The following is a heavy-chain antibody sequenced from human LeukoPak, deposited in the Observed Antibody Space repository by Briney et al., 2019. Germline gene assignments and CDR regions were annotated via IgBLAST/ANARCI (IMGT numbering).Heavy chain of an antibody. Sequence: GRSLRLSCAASGFTFSSYAMHWVRQAPDKGLEWVAVISYDGSSKYCADSVKGRFTISRDNSKNTLYLQTNSLRAEDTAVFYCARDQGYVFDYWGQGTLVTVSS. V-gene: IGHV3-30-3*01. CDR3: ARDQGYVFDY. J-gene: IGHJ4*02. CDR1: GFTFSSYA. D-gene: IGHD6-13*01. CDR2: ISYDGSSK.